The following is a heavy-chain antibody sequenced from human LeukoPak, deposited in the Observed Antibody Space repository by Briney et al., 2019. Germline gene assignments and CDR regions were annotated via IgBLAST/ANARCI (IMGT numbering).Heavy chain of an antibody. CDR1: GFTFSSYS. J-gene: IGHJ3*02. V-gene: IGHV3-48*01. CDR3: ATRYSSSWYLWGAFDI. Sequence: GGSLRLSCAASGFTFSSYSMNWVRQAPGKGLEWVSYISSSSSTIYYADSVKGRFTISRDNAKNSLYLQMNSLRAEDTAVYYCATRYSSSWYLWGAFDIWGQGTMVTVSS. D-gene: IGHD6-13*01. CDR2: ISSSSSTI.